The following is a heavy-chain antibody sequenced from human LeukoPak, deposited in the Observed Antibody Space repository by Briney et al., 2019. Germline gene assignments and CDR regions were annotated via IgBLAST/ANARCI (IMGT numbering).Heavy chain of an antibody. CDR2: ISTSSSYI. D-gene: IGHD2-2*01. J-gene: IGHJ4*02. CDR3: ARSGCSSTSCSPEY. Sequence: GGSLRLSCAASGFTFSSYSMKWVRQGPGKGLEWVSSISTSSSYIYYADSVKGRFTISRDNAKNSLYPQMNSLRAEDTAVYYCARSGCSSTSCSPEYWGQGTLVTVSS. V-gene: IGHV3-21*01. CDR1: GFTFSSYS.